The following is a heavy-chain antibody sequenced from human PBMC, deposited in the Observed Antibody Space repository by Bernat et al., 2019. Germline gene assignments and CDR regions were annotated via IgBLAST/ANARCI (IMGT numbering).Heavy chain of an antibody. J-gene: IGHJ4*02. CDR1: GFTFSSYC. CDR3: ARDSHGVAGTFDY. Sequence: EVQLLESGGGLVQPGGSLRLSCAASGFTFSSYCMSWVRQAPGKGLEWVADISRDGGGKYYVDSVKGRFTISRDNAKNSLYLQMNSLRAEDTAVYYCARDSHGVAGTFDYWGQGTLVTVSS. CDR2: ISRDGGGK. V-gene: IGHV3-7*03. D-gene: IGHD6-19*01.